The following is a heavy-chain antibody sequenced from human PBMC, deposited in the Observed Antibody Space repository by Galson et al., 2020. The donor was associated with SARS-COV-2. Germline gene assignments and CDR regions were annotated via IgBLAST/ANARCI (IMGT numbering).Heavy chain of an antibody. Sequence: GESLKISCAASGFTFSSHVIHWVRQAPGKGLEWVAQIWFDGSNKYYTDSVRGRFTISRDNSKNTVSLQMNSLRAEDTAVYYCARDGQSGAPYAFDFWGQGTTVTVSS. J-gene: IGHJ3*01. CDR2: IWFDGSNK. CDR1: GFTFSSHV. D-gene: IGHD4-4*01. CDR3: ARDGQSGAPYAFDF. V-gene: IGHV3-33*01.